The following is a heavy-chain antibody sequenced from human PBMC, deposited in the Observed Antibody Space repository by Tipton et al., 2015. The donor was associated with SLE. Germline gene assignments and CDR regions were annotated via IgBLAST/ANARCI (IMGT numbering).Heavy chain of an antibody. D-gene: IGHD5-12*01. CDR1: GGSISSGTHY. CDR3: ARRHYSGPFDS. V-gene: IGHV4-39*07. J-gene: IGHJ4*02. Sequence: TLSLTCTVSGGSISSGTHYWVWIRQPPGKGLEWIGNIYYSGNTYYNPSLKSRVSFSIDTSKHQFSLKLNSVTAADTAVYYCARRHYSGPFDSWGQGTLITVSS. CDR2: IYYSGNT.